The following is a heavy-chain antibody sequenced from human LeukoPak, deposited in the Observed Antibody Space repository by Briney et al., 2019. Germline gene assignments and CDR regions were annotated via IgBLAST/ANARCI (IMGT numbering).Heavy chain of an antibody. CDR1: GFTFSSYG. J-gene: IGHJ4*02. CDR2: IWYDGSNK. V-gene: IGHV3-30*02. D-gene: IGHD6-6*01. CDR3: AKDQRAIAARPGGFDY. Sequence: QPGGSLRLSCAASGFTFSSYGMHWVRQAPGKGLEWVAVIWYDGSNKYYADSVKGRFTISRDNSKNTLYLQLNSLRTEDTSVYYCAKDQRAIAARPGGFDYWGQGSLVTVSS.